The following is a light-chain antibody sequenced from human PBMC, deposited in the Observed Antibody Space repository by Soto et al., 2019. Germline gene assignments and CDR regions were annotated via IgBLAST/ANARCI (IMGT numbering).Light chain of an antibody. J-gene: IGKJ5*01. V-gene: IGKV1-39*01. CDR2: SAS. Sequence: DIQMSPSPSFLSASVGDRVTITCPASQNIYTSVNWYQQKPGKAPKLLIFSASSLRSGVPSRFSGSGSGTDFTLTINTLQSEDFATYYCQQSFSPLPITFGQGTRLEIK. CDR1: QNIYTS. CDR3: QQSFSPLPIT.